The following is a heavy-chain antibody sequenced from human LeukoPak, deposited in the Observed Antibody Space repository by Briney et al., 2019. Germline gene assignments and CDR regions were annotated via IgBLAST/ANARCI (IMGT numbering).Heavy chain of an antibody. D-gene: IGHD7-27*01. CDR3: ARTMWGFDY. CDR2: ISSSGSII. V-gene: IGHV3-48*03. CDR1: GFAFSDYE. J-gene: IGHJ4*02. Sequence: GGSLRLSCASSGFAFSDYEMNWVRQAPGKGLEWVSYISSSGSIIYYADSVKGRFTISRDNAKRSLFLQMNSLRVEDTAVYYCARTMWGFDYWGQGTLVTVAS.